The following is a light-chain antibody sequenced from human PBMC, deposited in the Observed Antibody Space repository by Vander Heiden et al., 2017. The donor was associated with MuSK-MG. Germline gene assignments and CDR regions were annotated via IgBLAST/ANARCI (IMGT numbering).Light chain of an antibody. Sequence: QSALTQAASVSGSPGQSITISCTGTYSDVGFYNYVSWYQQHPGKAPKLKLKTVSDRPSGVSHRFSGSKSGNTASLTITGLQAEDEADYYCSSYTSSGTVIFGGGTKLTVL. J-gene: IGLJ2*01. CDR3: SSYTSSGTVI. CDR2: TVS. V-gene: IGLV2-14*01. CDR1: YSDVGFYNY.